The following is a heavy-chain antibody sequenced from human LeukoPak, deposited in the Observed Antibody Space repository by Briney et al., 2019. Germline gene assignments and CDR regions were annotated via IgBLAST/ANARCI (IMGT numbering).Heavy chain of an antibody. CDR2: IYYSGST. D-gene: IGHD6-13*01. CDR1: GGSISSSSYY. V-gene: IGHV4-39*07. J-gene: IGHJ5*02. CDR3: ARTAGQMEQLVPWFDP. Sequence: SETLSLTCTVSGGSISSSSYYWGWIRQPPGKGLEWIGSIYYSGSTYYNPSLKSRVTISVDTSKKHFSLKLTSVTAADTAVYYCARTAGQMEQLVPWFDPWGQGTLVTVSS.